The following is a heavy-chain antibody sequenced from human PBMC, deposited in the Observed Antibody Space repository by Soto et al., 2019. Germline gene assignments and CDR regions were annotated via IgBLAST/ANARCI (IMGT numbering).Heavy chain of an antibody. D-gene: IGHD4-4*01. CDR1: GFTFSRDW. V-gene: IGHV3-74*01. CDR2: LNRDGSST. Sequence: EVQLVESGGGLVQTGGSLRLSCAASGFTFSRDWMHWVRQAPGKGLVWVSHLNRDGSSTSYADSVNGRFTISRDNARNTLFLQTNSLRAEDTAVYYCARGLKWGLFDYWGQGTLVTVSS. J-gene: IGHJ4*02. CDR3: ARGLKWGLFDY.